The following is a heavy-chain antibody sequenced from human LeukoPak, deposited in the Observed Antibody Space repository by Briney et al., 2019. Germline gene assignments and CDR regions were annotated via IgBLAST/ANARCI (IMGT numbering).Heavy chain of an antibody. Sequence: ASVKVSCKASGYTFTGYYMHWVRQAPGQGLEWMGWINPNSGGTNYAQKFQGRVTMTRDTSISTAYMELSRLRSDDTAVYYCARDRGEAAAVSSAEYFQHWGQGTLVTVSS. CDR2: INPNSGGT. V-gene: IGHV1-2*02. CDR1: GYTFTGYY. CDR3: ARDRGEAAAVSSAEYFQH. J-gene: IGHJ1*01. D-gene: IGHD6-13*01.